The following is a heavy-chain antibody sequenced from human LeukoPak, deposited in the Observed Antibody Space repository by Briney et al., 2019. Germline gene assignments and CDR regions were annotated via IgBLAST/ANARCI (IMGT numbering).Heavy chain of an antibody. Sequence: ASVTVSCKASGYTFTGYYMHWVRQAPGQGLEWMGWINPNSGGTNYAQRFQGRVTMTRDTSISTAYMELSRLRSDDTAVYYCARGGLRYFDWSPDYWGQGTLVTVSS. J-gene: IGHJ4*02. CDR2: INPNSGGT. V-gene: IGHV1-2*02. D-gene: IGHD3-9*01. CDR1: GYTFTGYY. CDR3: ARGGLRYFDWSPDY.